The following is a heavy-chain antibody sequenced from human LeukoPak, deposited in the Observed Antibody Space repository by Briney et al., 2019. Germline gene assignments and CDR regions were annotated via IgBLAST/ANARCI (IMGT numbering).Heavy chain of an antibody. D-gene: IGHD3-10*01. CDR1: GFTFSNAW. CDR3: TTSHMVRGVITPRNGVVDY. CDR2: IKSKTDGGTT. V-gene: IGHV3-15*01. J-gene: IGHJ4*02. Sequence: GGSLRLSCAASGFTFSNAWMSWVRQAPGKELEWVGRIKSKTDGGTTDYAAPVKGRFTISRDDSKNTLYLQMNSLKTEDTAVYYCTTSHMVRGVITPRNGVVDYWGQGTLVTVSS.